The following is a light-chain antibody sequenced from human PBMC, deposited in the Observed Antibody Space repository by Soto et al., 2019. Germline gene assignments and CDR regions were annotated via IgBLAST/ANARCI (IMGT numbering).Light chain of an antibody. CDR1: QSVRTS. CDR3: QQYGSSVWT. V-gene: IGKV3-20*01. J-gene: IGKJ1*01. CDR2: DAS. Sequence: EVVLTQSPATLSLSPGERATLSYRASQSVRTSLAWYQHKPGQAPRLVIYDASLRANGVPARFGGSGSGTDFTPTISRLEPEDFDVYACQQYGSSVWTLGQGTKVDIK.